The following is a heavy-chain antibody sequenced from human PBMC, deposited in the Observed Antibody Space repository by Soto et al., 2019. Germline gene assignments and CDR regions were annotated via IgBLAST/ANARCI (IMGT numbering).Heavy chain of an antibody. J-gene: IGHJ5*02. CDR1: GYTFTSYG. Sequence: ASVKVSCKASGYTFTSYGISWVRQAPGQGLEWMGWISAYNGNTNYAQKLQGRVTMTTDTSTSTAYMELRSLRSDDTAVYYCARHTLGDPGVCSGGSSYYGSWCGPWSRGTLVTVSS. CDR3: ARHTLGDPGVCSGGSSYYGSWCGP. CDR2: ISAYNGNT. D-gene: IGHD2-15*01. V-gene: IGHV1-18*01.